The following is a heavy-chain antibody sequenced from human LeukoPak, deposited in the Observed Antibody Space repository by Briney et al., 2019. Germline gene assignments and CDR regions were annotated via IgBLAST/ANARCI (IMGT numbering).Heavy chain of an antibody. CDR1: GFTFTNYW. V-gene: IGHV3-7*01. J-gene: IGHJ1*01. CDR2: IKQDRSEK. D-gene: IGHD6-19*01. Sequence: GGSLRLSCAASGFTFTNYWMSWVRQAPGKGLELVANIKQDRSEKYYVDSVKGRFTISRDNAKNSLYLQMNSLRAEDTAVYYCARSNSGWYREYFQHWGQGTLVTVSS. CDR3: ARSNSGWYREYFQH.